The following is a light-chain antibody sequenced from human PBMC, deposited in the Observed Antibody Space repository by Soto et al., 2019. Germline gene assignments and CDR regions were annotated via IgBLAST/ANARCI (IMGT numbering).Light chain of an antibody. J-gene: IGKJ1*01. CDR3: QQYNNWPPWT. CDR2: GAS. CDR1: QSVSNN. V-gene: IGKV3-15*01. Sequence: EIVMTQSPGTLSVSQGEKATLSCRSSQSVSNNLAWFQQKPGQVPRLLIYGASNRATGVSARFSGSGSGTEFTLTISSLQSEDFAVYYCQQYNNWPPWTFGRGTKVDIK.